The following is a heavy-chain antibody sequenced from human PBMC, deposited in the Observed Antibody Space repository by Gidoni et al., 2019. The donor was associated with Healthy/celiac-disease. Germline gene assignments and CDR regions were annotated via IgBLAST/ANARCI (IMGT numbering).Heavy chain of an antibody. CDR1: GFPFSSYG. CDR2: ISYDGSNK. D-gene: IGHD5-18*01. J-gene: IGHJ4*02. CDR3: AKDLGGRDTAMVPY. V-gene: IGHV3-30*18. Sequence: QVQLVESGGGVVQPGRSLRLSCPASGFPFSSYGMHWVRQAPGKGLEWVAVISYDGSNKYYADSVKGRFTISRDNSKNTLYLQMNSLRAEDTAVYYCAKDLGGRDTAMVPYWGQGTLVTVSS.